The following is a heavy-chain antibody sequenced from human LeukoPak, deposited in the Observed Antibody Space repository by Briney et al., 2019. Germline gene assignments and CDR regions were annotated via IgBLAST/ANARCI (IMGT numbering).Heavy chain of an antibody. D-gene: IGHD3-10*01. CDR1: GGTFSSYA. CDR3: AQSSGSYLTGDWYFDL. J-gene: IGHJ2*01. Sequence: GASVKVSCKASGGTFSSYAISWVRQAPGQGLEWMGWINPNSGDTKSAQKFQGRVTMTRDMSINTAYMELSRLRSDDTAVYYCAQSSGSYLTGDWYFDLWGRGTLVTVSS. V-gene: IGHV1-2*02. CDR2: INPNSGDT.